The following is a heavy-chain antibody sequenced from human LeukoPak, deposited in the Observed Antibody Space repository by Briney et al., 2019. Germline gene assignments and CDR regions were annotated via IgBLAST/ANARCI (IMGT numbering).Heavy chain of an antibody. CDR3: TTYYYDSSGYYP. CDR1: GFTFSNAS. Sequence: GGSLRLSCAASGFTFSNASMSWVRQAPGKGLEWVGRIKSKSDGETTDYAAPVKGRFTISRDDSKNTLYLQMNSLKTENTAVYYCTTYYYDSSGYYPWGQGTLVTVSS. J-gene: IGHJ5*02. D-gene: IGHD3-22*01. CDR2: IKSKSDGETT. V-gene: IGHV3-15*01.